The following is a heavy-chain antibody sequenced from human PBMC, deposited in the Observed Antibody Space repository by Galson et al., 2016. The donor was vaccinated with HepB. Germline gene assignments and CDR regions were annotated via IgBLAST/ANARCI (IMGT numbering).Heavy chain of an antibody. CDR1: GFTFSSSW. D-gene: IGHD6-19*01. CDR2: INSDGSST. Sequence: SLRLSCAASGFTFSSSWMHWVRQAPGKGLVWVSRINSDGSSTSYADSVKGRFTISRDNAKSTLYLQMNSLRAEDTAVYYCVRGGSGWYNYFDYWGQGTLVTVSS. J-gene: IGHJ4*02. V-gene: IGHV3-74*01. CDR3: VRGGSGWYNYFDY.